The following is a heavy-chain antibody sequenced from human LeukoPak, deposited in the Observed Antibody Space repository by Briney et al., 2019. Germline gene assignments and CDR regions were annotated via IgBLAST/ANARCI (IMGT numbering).Heavy chain of an antibody. CDR3: TRHRSYQGWFDP. CDR1: GGSISSYY. D-gene: IGHD1-26*01. Sequence: SETLSLTCTVSGGSISSYYWSWIRQPPGKGLEWIGYIYYSGSTNYNPSLKSRVTISVDTSKNRFSLKLSSVTAADTAVYYCTRHRSYQGWFDPWGQGTLVTVSS. CDR2: IYYSGST. J-gene: IGHJ5*02. V-gene: IGHV4-59*08.